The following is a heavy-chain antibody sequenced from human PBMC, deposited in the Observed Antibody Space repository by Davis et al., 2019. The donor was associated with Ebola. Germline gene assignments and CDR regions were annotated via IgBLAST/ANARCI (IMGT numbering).Heavy chain of an antibody. J-gene: IGHJ6*02. CDR3: ARVRRYGMDV. CDR1: GFTFSSYG. Sequence: GESLKISCAASGFTFSSYGMHWVRQAPGQGLEWMGWINPNSGGTNYAQKFLGWVTMTRDTSISTAYMELSRLRSDDTAVYYCARVRRYGMDVWGQGTTVTVSS. CDR2: INPNSGGT. V-gene: IGHV1-2*04.